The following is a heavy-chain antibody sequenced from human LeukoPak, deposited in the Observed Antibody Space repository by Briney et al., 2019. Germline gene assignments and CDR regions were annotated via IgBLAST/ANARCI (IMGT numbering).Heavy chain of an antibody. CDR1: GYSISSGYF. CDR2: IHHNGDI. CDR3: ARGKVDLFDF. V-gene: IGHV4-38-2*02. Sequence: PSETLSLTCTVAGYSISSGYFWGWIRQPPGKGLEWIGSIHHNGDIYSNPSLKSRVAISVDTSKNQFSLQLNSVTAADTADYYCARGKVDLFDFWGQGILVTVSS. J-gene: IGHJ4*02. D-gene: IGHD2-15*01.